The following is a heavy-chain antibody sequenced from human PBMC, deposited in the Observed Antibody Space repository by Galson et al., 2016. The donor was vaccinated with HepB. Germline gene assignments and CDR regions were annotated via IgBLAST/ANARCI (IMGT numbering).Heavy chain of an antibody. CDR3: ARRREYRSSTSCNLNWFDP. CDR2: INPIFGTP. CDR1: GGTFSSYA. J-gene: IGHJ5*02. D-gene: IGHD2-2*01. Sequence: SVKVSCKASGGTFSSYAVSWVRQAPGQGLEWVGGINPIFGTPNYAQKFQGRVTITADESTNTAYMELSSLRSEDTAVYYCARRREYRSSTSCNLNWFDPWGQGSLVTVSS. V-gene: IGHV1-69*13.